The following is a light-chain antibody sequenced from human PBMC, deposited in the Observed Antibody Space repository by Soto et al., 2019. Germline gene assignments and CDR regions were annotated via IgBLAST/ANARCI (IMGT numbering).Light chain of an antibody. CDR2: DVS. Sequence: QSALTQPASVSGSPGQSITISCTGTSSDVGGYNYVSWYQQHPGKPPKLMIYDVSNRPSGVSNRFSGSKSGNTASLTISGLQAEDEADYYCSSYTSSPRGVVFGGGTKLTVL. CDR3: SSYTSSPRGVV. V-gene: IGLV2-14*01. CDR1: SSDVGGYNY. J-gene: IGLJ2*01.